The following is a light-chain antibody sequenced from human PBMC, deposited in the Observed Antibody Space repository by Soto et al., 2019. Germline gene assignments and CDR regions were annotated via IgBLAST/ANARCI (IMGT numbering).Light chain of an antibody. V-gene: IGKV1-5*03. J-gene: IGKJ3*01. CDR1: QSMTSW. Sequence: DIQMTQSPSTLSASVGDRVTITCRASQSMTSWLDWYQQKPGKAPKLLIYKASSLESGVPSRFSGSGSGTEFTLTISSLQPDDFATYYCQQYNSYPFTFGPGTKVDIK. CDR2: KAS. CDR3: QQYNSYPFT.